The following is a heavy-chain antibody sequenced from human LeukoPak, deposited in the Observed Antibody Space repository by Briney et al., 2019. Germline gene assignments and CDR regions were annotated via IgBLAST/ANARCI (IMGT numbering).Heavy chain of an antibody. CDR2: INPDSSGT. Sequence: ASLKVSCKASGDTFSDYYIHWVRQAPGQGLDWIGWINPDSSGTIYTQKFADRVTMTRDTSTSTAYMELSSLRSDDTAVYYCARDLYCGKGRGWFDPWGQGTLVTVSS. J-gene: IGHJ5*02. CDR3: ARDLYCGKGRGWFDP. V-gene: IGHV1-2*02. CDR1: GDTFSDYY. D-gene: IGHD4-23*01.